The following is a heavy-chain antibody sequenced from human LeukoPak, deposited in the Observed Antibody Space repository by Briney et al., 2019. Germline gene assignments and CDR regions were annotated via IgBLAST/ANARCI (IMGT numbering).Heavy chain of an antibody. CDR2: TYYRSKWYN. CDR3: AREGTYYGATYYYYGMDV. V-gene: IGHV6-1*01. D-gene: IGHD4-17*01. J-gene: IGHJ6*02. CDR1: GDSVSSNSAA. Sequence: PSQTLSLTCAISGDSVSSNSAAWNWIRQSPPRGLEWLGRTYYRSKWYNDYAVSVKSRITINPDTSKNQFSLQLNSVTPEDTAVYYCAREGTYYGATYYYYGMDVWGQGTTVTVSS.